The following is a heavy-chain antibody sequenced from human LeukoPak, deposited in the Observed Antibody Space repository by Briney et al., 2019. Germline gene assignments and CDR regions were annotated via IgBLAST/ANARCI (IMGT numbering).Heavy chain of an antibody. CDR1: GGSISSSSYY. CDR2: IYYSGST. CDR3: ARVSPTRAYYYYYMDV. Sequence: SETLSLTCTVSGGSISSSSYYWGWIRQPPGKGLGWIGRIYYSGSTYYNPSLKSRVTISVDTSKNQFSLKLSSVTAADTAVYYCARVSPTRAYYYYYMDVWGKGTTVTVSS. J-gene: IGHJ6*03. D-gene: IGHD5-24*01. V-gene: IGHV4-39*07.